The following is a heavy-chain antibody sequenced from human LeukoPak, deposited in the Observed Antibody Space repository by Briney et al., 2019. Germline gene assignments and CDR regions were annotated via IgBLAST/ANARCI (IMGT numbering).Heavy chain of an antibody. CDR2: MNQDGSST. Sequence: GGSLRLSCAASGFTFSTYWMSWARQAPGKGLEWVAKMNQDGSSTSYADSVKGRFTISRDNAKNSLYLQMNSLRAEDTAVYYCASADSGRNSFAPWGQGTLVIVSS. CDR3: ASADSGRNSFAP. V-gene: IGHV3-7*01. CDR1: GFTFSTYW. J-gene: IGHJ5*02. D-gene: IGHD6-19*01.